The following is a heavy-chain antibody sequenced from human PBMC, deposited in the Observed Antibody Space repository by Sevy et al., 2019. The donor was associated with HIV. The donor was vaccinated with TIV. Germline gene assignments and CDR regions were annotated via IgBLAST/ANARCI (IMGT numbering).Heavy chain of an antibody. Sequence: GESLKISCKGSGYSFTSYWIGWVCQMPGKGLEWMGIIYPGDSDTRYSTSFQGQVTISADKSISTAYLHWSSLQASDTAMYYCARRFYGSKGLYYFDYWGQGTLVTVSS. CDR3: ARRFYGSKGLYYFDY. J-gene: IGHJ4*02. D-gene: IGHD4-17*01. CDR1: GYSFTSYW. CDR2: IYPGDSDT. V-gene: IGHV5-51*01.